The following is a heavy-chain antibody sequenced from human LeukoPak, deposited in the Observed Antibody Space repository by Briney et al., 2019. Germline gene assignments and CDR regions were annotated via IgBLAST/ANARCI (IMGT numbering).Heavy chain of an antibody. CDR3: ARTWFGESHNWFDP. Sequence: PGGSLILSCAASGFTVSSNYMSRVRQAPGKGLEWVSVIYSGGSTYYADSVKGRFTISRDNSKNTLYLQMNSLRAEDTAVYYCARTWFGESHNWFDPWGQGTLVTVSS. D-gene: IGHD3-10*01. CDR2: IYSGGST. CDR1: GFTVSSNY. V-gene: IGHV3-53*01. J-gene: IGHJ5*02.